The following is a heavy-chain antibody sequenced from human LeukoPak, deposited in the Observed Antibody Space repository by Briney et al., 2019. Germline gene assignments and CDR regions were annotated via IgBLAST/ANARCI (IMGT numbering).Heavy chain of an antibody. Sequence: ASVKVSFKASGYTFTGYYMHWVRQAPGQGLEWMGWINPNSGGTNYAQKFQGRVTMTRDASISTPDMELSRLRSDDTAVYYCASCPLGYCSSTGVDPWGQGTLVTVSS. CDR3: ASCPLGYCSSTGVDP. D-gene: IGHD2-2*01. CDR2: INPNSGGT. J-gene: IGHJ5*02. V-gene: IGHV1-2*02. CDR1: GYTFTGYY.